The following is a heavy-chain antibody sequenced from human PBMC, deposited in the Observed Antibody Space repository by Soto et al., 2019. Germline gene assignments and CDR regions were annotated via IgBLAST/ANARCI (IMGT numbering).Heavy chain of an antibody. Sequence: EVQLVESGGGLVKPGGSLRLSCAASGFTFSSYSMNWVRQAPGKGLEWVSSISSSSSYIYYADSVKGRFTISRDNAKNSLYLQMNSLRAEDTAVYYCARDVTGLGYYYGMDVWGQGTTVTVSS. J-gene: IGHJ6*02. V-gene: IGHV3-21*01. CDR1: GFTFSSYS. CDR3: ARDVTGLGYYYGMDV. CDR2: ISSSSSYI. D-gene: IGHD3-16*01.